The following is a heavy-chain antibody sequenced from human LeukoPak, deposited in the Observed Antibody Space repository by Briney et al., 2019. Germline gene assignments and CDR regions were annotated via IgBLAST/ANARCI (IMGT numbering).Heavy chain of an antibody. J-gene: IGHJ4*02. D-gene: IGHD3/OR15-3a*01. Sequence: SETLSLTCTVSGGSINNYYWSWIRQPPGKGLELIGYIYYSGSTNYNPSLKSRVTMSVDTSKNQFSLKVNSVTAADTAVYYCARRTGYHDGFDYWGQGTLVTVSS. V-gene: IGHV4-59*01. CDR1: GGSINNYY. CDR3: ARRTGYHDGFDY. CDR2: IYYSGST.